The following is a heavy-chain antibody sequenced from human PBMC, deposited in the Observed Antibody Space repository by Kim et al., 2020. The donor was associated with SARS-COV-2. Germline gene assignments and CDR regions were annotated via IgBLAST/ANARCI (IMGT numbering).Heavy chain of an antibody. V-gene: IGHV3-23*01. D-gene: IGHD6-19*01. CDR2: IRDSGGST. CDR3: AKVTSGSSGWFEYFQH. Sequence: GGSLRLSCAASGFTFNNYAMSWVRQAPGKGQEWVSGIRDSGGSTKYSDSVKGRFSISRDNSKNTLYLQMDSLRAEDTAVYYCAKVTSGSSGWFEYFQHWGQGTLVTVSS. CDR1: GFTFNNYA. J-gene: IGHJ1*01.